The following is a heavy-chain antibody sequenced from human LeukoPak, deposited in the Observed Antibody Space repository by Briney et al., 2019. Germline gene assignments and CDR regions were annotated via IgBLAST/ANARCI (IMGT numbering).Heavy chain of an antibody. CDR1: GFTFSSYA. D-gene: IGHD6-19*01. V-gene: IGHV3-23*01. CDR2: ISGSGSST. Sequence: GGSLRLSCAASGFTFSSYAMSWVRQAPGKGLEWVSAISGSGSSTYYADSVKGRFTISRDNSKNTLYLQMNSLRAEDTAVYYCAKSPYSSGWPPFDYWGQGTLSPSPQ. CDR3: AKSPYSSGWPPFDY. J-gene: IGHJ4*02.